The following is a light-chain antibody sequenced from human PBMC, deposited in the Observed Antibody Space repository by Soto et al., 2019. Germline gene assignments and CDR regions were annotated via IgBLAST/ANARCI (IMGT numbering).Light chain of an antibody. Sequence: DIQLTHSPSFLSVSVGDIVTITCRASQGISSYLAWYQQKPGKAPKLLIYAASTLQSGVPSRFSGSGSGTEFTLTISSLQPDDFATYYCQHYNSYSEAFGQGTKVDNK. V-gene: IGKV1-9*01. CDR3: QHYNSYSEA. CDR2: AAS. J-gene: IGKJ1*01. CDR1: QGISSY.